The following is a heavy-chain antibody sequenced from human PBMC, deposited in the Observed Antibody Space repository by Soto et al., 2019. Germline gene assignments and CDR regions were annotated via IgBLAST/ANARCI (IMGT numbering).Heavy chain of an antibody. CDR3: AINPSEGRYYYYYYGMDV. CDR1: GGTFSSYA. CDR2: IIPIFGTA. J-gene: IGHJ6*02. Sequence: SVKVSCKASGGTFSSYAISWVRQAPGQGLEWMGGIIPIFGTANYAQKFKGRVTITADESTSTAYMELSSLRSEDTAVYYCAINPSEGRYYYYYYGMDVWGQGTTVT. V-gene: IGHV1-69*13. D-gene: IGHD3-16*02.